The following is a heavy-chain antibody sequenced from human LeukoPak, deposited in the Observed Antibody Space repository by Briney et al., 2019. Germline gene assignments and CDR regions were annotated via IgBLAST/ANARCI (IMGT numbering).Heavy chain of an antibody. Sequence: TGGSLRLSCAASAFTFSTYWMTWVRQAPGKALEGVATIHPYGSEKYYVDSVEGRFSISSDNAKDSMYLQMNSLRAEDTAVYYCVRPRSAWYYFDYRGQGTLVTVSS. J-gene: IGHJ4*02. CDR2: IHPYGSEK. D-gene: IGHD6-19*01. V-gene: IGHV3-7*05. CDR1: AFTFSTYW. CDR3: VRPRSAWYYFDY.